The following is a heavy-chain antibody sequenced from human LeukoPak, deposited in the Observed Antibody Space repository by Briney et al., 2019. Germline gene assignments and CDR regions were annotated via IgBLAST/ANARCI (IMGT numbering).Heavy chain of an antibody. V-gene: IGHV3-23*01. CDR3: AKARGGYLFDY. CDR1: GFTFSTYA. J-gene: IGHJ4*02. CDR2: ISVSGGST. D-gene: IGHD3-22*01. Sequence: GGSLRLSCTASGFTFSTYAMSWVRQAPRKGLEWVSAISVSGGSTYYADSVKGRFTISRDNSKNTLYLQMNTLRAEDTAVYYCAKARGGYLFDYWGQGTLVTVSS.